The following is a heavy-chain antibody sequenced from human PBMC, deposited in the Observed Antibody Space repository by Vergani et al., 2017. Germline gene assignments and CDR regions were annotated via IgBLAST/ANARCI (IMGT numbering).Heavy chain of an antibody. CDR2: IIGRWHST. Sequence: EVQLLESGGGLIQPGGSLRLSCVASGFSFRSYAMTWVRQAPGQGPGGVAPIIGRWHSTYYADSMKGRFTIPRDNSKNTLYLQMNGLRADDTAIYYCAKDVDEWRPYYNGMDVWGQGTTVTVSS. V-gene: IGHV3-23*01. J-gene: IGHJ6*02. CDR1: GFSFRSYA. D-gene: IGHD3-3*01. CDR3: AKDVDEWRPYYNGMDV.